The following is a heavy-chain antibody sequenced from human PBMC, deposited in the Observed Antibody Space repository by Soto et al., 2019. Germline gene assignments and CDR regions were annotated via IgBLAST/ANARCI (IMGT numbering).Heavy chain of an antibody. J-gene: IGHJ6*02. Sequence: GASVKVSCKASGGTFSSYAISWVRQAPGQGLEWMGGIIPIFGTANYAQKFQGRVTITADESTSTAYMELSSLRSEDTAVYYCASGRPSDSGLKSGPAVYYYYYGMDVWGQGTTVTVSS. V-gene: IGHV1-69*13. CDR2: IIPIFGTA. CDR1: GGTFSSYA. CDR3: ASGRPSDSGLKSGPAVYYYYYGMDV. D-gene: IGHD1-26*01.